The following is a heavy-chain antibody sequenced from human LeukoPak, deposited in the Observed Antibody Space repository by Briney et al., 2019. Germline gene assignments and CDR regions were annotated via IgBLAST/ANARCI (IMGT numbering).Heavy chain of an antibody. D-gene: IGHD3-10*01. CDR1: GGSISSYY. J-gene: IGHJ4*02. CDR2: IYYSGST. CDR3: ASNYYGSGSLDY. V-gene: IGHV4-59*08. Sequence: SETLSLTCTVSGGSISSYYWSWIRQPPGKGLEWIGYIYYSGSTNYNPSLKSRVTISVDTSKNQFSLKVSSVTAADAAVYYCASNYYGSGSLDYWGQGNLVTVSS.